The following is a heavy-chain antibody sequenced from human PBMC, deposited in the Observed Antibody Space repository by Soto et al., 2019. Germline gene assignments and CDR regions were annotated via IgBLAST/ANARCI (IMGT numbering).Heavy chain of an antibody. CDR2: IKQDGSEK. CDR3: ARDLDVVVVASTGGGGFDY. CDR1: GFTFSSYW. D-gene: IGHD2-15*01. V-gene: IGHV3-7*03. Sequence: EVQLVESGGGLVQPGGSLRLSCAASGFTFSSYWMSWVRQAPGKGLEWVANIKQDGSEKYYVDSVKGRFTISRDNAKNSLYLQMNSLRAEDTAVYYCARDLDVVVVASTGGGGFDYWGQGTLVTVSS. J-gene: IGHJ4*02.